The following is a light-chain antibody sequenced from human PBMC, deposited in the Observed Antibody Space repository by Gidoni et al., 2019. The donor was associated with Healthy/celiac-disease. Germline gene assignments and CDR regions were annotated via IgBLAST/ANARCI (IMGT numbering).Light chain of an antibody. Sequence: DIQMTQSPSTLSASVGDRVTITCRASPSISSWLAWYQQKPGKAPKLLIYKASSLESGVPSRFSGSGSGTEFTLTISSLQPDDFATYYCQQYNRYSYTFGQGTKLEIK. J-gene: IGKJ2*01. CDR2: KAS. CDR3: QQYNRYSYT. V-gene: IGKV1-5*03. CDR1: PSISSW.